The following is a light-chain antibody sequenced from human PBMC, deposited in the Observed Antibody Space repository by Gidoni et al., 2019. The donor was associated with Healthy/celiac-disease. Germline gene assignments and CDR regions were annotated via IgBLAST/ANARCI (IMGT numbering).Light chain of an antibody. CDR1: QSISSY. J-gene: IGKJ4*02. V-gene: IGKV1-39*01. CDR3: QQSYSTPLT. Sequence: DIQMTQSPSSLYASVGDRVTIPCQASQSISSYLNWYQQKPGKAPKLLIYAASSLQSGVPSRFSGSGSGTDFTLTISSLQPEDFATYYCQQSYSTPLTFGGGTKVEIK. CDR2: AAS.